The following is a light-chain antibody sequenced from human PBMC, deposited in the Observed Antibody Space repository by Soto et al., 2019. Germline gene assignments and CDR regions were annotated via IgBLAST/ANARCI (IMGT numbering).Light chain of an antibody. CDR3: QQYDNWPLT. V-gene: IGKV3-11*01. J-gene: IGKJ4*01. CDR1: QSVSRY. Sequence: EIVLTQSPATLSLSPGERATLSCRASQSVSRYLAWYQQRPGQAPRLLIYDASNRATGVPARFSGSGSGTEFTLIISSLQSEDFAVYFCQQYDNWPLTFGGGTKVDIK. CDR2: DAS.